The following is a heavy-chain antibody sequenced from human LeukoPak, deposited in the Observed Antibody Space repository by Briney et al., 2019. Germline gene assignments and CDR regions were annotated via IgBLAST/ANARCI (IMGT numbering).Heavy chain of an antibody. CDR2: IRSKAYGGTT. CDR1: GFTFGDYA. CDR3: TRANYYDSSGYYEPPDY. V-gene: IGHV3-49*01. J-gene: IGHJ4*02. Sequence: PGGSLRLSCTASGFTFGDYAMSWFRQAPGKGLEWVGFIRSKAYGGTTEYAASVKGRFTISRDGSKSIAYLQMNSLKTEDTAVYYCTRANYYDSSGYYEPPDYWGQGTLVTVSS. D-gene: IGHD3-22*01.